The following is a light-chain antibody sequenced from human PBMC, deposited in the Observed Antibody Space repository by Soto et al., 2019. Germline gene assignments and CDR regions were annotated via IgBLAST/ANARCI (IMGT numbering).Light chain of an antibody. CDR3: QSYDSSLSAVV. Sequence: QSVLTQPPSVSGAPGQRVTISCTGSSSNIGAGYDVHWYQQFPGTAPKLLLYGSTNRPSGVPDRFSGSKSGTSASLAIAGLQTEDEADYYCQSYDSSLSAVVFGGGPKLTVL. J-gene: IGLJ2*01. CDR2: GST. CDR1: SSNIGAGYD. V-gene: IGLV1-40*01.